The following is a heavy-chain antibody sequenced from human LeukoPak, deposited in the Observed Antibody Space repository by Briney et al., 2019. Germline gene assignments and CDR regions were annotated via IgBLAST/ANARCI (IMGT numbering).Heavy chain of an antibody. J-gene: IGHJ6*03. CDR3: ARGPYYYDSSGYYYSYYYYYMDV. V-gene: IGHV1-69*05. D-gene: IGHD3-22*01. CDR2: IIPIFGTA. Sequence: ASVKVSCKASGGTFSSYAISWVRQAPGQGLEWMGGIIPIFGTANYAQKFQGRVTITTDESTSTAYMELSSLRSEGTAVYYCARGPYYYDSSGYYYSYYYYYMDVWGKGTTVTVSS. CDR1: GGTFSSYA.